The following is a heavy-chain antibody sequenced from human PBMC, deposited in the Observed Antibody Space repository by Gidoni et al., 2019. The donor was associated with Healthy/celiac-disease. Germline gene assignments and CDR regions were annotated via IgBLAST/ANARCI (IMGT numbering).Heavy chain of an antibody. CDR2: IYWDDDK. D-gene: IGHD4-17*01. CDR1: GFSLSTSGVG. J-gene: IGHJ2*01. V-gene: IGHV2-5*02. Sequence: QITLKESGPTLVKPTQTLTLTCTFSGFSLSTSGVGVGWIRQPPGKALEWLALIYWDDDKRYSPSLKSRLTITKDTSKNQVVLTMTNMDPVDTATYYCAHRRGRYGDYSDWYFDLWGRGTLVTVSS. CDR3: AHRRGRYGDYSDWYFDL.